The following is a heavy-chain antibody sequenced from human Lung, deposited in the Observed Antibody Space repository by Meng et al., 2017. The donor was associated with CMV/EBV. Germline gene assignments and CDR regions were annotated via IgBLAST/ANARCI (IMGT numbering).Heavy chain of an antibody. Sequence: SLKISCAASGFTFSSYAMHWVRQAPGKGLEWVAVISYDGSNKYYADSVKGRFTISRDNSKNTLYLQMNSLRAEDTAVYYCARDVIVGALSGGDAFDIWGQGTXVTVSS. D-gene: IGHD1-26*01. CDR1: GFTFSSYA. V-gene: IGHV3-30*04. CDR3: ARDVIVGALSGGDAFDI. CDR2: ISYDGSNK. J-gene: IGHJ3*02.